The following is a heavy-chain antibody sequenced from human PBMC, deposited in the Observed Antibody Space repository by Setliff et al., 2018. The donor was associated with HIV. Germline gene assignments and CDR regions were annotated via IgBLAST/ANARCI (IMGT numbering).Heavy chain of an antibody. CDR1: RFTFTSAA. D-gene: IGHD3-22*01. J-gene: IGHJ4*02. Sequence: ASVKVSCKASRFTFTSAAVQWVRQARGQRPEWIGWIVVGSGNTKYAQRFQERVTITRDMSTRTAYMELSSLRSEDTAVYYCAVDLGDYYYDTTDYYYEGGLGYWGQGTLVTVSS. CDR3: AVDLGDYYYDTTDYYYEGGLGY. V-gene: IGHV1-58*01. CDR2: IVVGSGNT.